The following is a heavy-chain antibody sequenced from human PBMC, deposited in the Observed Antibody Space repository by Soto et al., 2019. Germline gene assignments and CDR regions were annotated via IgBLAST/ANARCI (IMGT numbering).Heavy chain of an antibody. J-gene: IGHJ4*02. Sequence: QMQLVQSGPEVKKPGTSVKVSCKASGFTFTSSAVQWVRQARGQRLEWIGWIVVGSGNTNYAQKFQERVTITRDMATSTAYMELSSLRSEDTAVYYCAADPEYYYGSGSYMTNDYWGQGTLVTVSS. CDR3: AADPEYYYGSGSYMTNDY. CDR1: GFTFTSSA. V-gene: IGHV1-58*01. CDR2: IVVGSGNT. D-gene: IGHD3-10*01.